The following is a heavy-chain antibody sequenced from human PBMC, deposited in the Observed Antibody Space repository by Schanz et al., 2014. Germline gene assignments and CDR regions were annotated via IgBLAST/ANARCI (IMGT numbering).Heavy chain of an antibody. Sequence: EVQLVESGGGLVQPGGSLRLSCAASGFTFSSYAMSWVRQAPGKGLEWVANIKQDESERSYVDSVKGRFTISRDNAKNSLYLQMNSLRAEDTAVYYCARDRVQYSSGWYSDSWGQGTLVTVSS. CDR3: ARDRVQYSSGWYSDS. CDR1: GFTFSSYA. CDR2: IKQDESER. J-gene: IGHJ4*02. V-gene: IGHV3-7*01. D-gene: IGHD6-19*01.